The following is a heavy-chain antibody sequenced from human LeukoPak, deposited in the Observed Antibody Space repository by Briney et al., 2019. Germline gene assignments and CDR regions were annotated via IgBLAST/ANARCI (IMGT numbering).Heavy chain of an antibody. V-gene: IGHV3-30-3*01. J-gene: IGHJ4*02. CDR2: ISYDGSNK. CDR3: ARAASPIYSSSSGVDY. CDR1: GFTFSSYA. D-gene: IGHD6-6*01. Sequence: GGSLRLSCAASGFTFSSYAMHWVRQAPGKGLEWVAVISYDGSNKCYADSVKGRFTISRDNSKNTLYLQMNSLRAEDTAVYYCARAASPIYSSSSGVDYWGQGTLVTVSS.